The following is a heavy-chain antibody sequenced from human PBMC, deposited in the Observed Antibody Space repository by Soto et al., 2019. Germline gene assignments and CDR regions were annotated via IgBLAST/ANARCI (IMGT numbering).Heavy chain of an antibody. J-gene: IGHJ4*02. V-gene: IGHV1-18*01. CDR1: GYTFTSYG. D-gene: IGHD3-10*01. CDR2: ISAYNGNT. CDR3: ARATELLWFGDRTDDY. Sequence: GASVKVSCKASGYTFTSYGISWVRQAPGQGLEWMGWISAYNGNTNYAQKLQGRVTMTTDTSTSTAYMELRSLRSDDTAVYYCARATELLWFGDRTDDYWGQGTLVTVSS.